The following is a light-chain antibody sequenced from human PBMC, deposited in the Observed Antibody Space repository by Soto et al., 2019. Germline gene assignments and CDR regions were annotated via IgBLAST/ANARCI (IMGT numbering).Light chain of an antibody. V-gene: IGLV2-8*01. CDR3: RSYAGSNVYV. CDR2: DVS. Sequence: QSVLTQPPSASGSPGQALTISCTGTNSDIGSYNYVSWYQQHPGKAPKLMIYDVSERPSGVPDRFSGSKSGNTASLTVSGLQAEDEADYYCRSYAGSNVYVFGSGTKLTVL. J-gene: IGLJ1*01. CDR1: NSDIGSYNY.